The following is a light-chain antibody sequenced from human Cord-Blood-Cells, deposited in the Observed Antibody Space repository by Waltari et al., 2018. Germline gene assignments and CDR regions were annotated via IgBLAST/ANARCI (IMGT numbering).Light chain of an antibody. CDR1: QSLVYSDGNTY. Sequence: DVVMTQSPLSLPVTLGPPASIFCRSRQSLVYSDGNTYLHCFQQRPGQSPRRLIYKVSNRDSGVPDRFSGSGSGTDFTLKISRVEAEDVGVYYCMQGTHWPPYTFGQGTKLEIK. J-gene: IGKJ2*01. CDR3: MQGTHWPPYT. CDR2: KVS. V-gene: IGKV2-30*01.